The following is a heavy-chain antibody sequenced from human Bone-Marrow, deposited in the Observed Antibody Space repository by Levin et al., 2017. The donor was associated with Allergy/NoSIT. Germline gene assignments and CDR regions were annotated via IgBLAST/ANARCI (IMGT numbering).Heavy chain of an antibody. CDR2: IIPVFGTS. V-gene: IGHV1-69*13. Sequence: SVKVSCKASGGTFGYYAINWVRQTPGQGLEWMGGIIPVFGTSNYAQNFQARLTITADESTTTAYMELSSLTSDDTAVYFCARGGRPPRFYYDSSGLDSWGQGTLVSFSS. CDR1: GGTFGYYA. J-gene: IGHJ4*02. CDR3: ARGGRPPRFYYDSSGLDS. D-gene: IGHD3-22*01.